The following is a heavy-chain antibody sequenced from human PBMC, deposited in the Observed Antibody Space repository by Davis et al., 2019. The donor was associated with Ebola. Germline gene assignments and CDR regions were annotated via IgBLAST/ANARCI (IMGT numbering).Heavy chain of an antibody. Sequence: PSETLSLTCTVSGGSISYSYWSWIRQTPEKGLEWIGYVYSSGNTNYNPSLSSRAAISLDTPASQFFLRLRSVTAADTAVYYCARCNRVSGQYNFNYWGEGILVTVSS. CDR3: ARCNRVSGQYNFNY. CDR1: GGSISYSY. D-gene: IGHD1-26*01. CDR2: VYSSGNT. V-gene: IGHV4-4*08. J-gene: IGHJ4*02.